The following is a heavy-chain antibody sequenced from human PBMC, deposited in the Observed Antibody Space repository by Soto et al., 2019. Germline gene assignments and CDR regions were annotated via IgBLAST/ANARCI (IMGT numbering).Heavy chain of an antibody. CDR3: SGVGRVVVVAATHYAFDI. CDR1: GYTFTSYA. D-gene: IGHD2-15*01. CDR2: ITAGNGNT. Sequence: GASAKVSCKASGYTFTSYAMHWVRQAPEQRLEWMEWITAGNGNTKYSQKNQSRVTITRDKTASTAYTEQSSLRTEDTALYYFSGVGRVVVVAATHYAFDIWCQGIMVTVSS. J-gene: IGHJ3*02. V-gene: IGHV1-3*01.